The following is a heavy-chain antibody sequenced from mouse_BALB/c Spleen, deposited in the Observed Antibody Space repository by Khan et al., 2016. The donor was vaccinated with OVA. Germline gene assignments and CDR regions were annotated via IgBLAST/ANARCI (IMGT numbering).Heavy chain of an antibody. D-gene: IGHD1-1*02. J-gene: IGHJ4*01. Sequence: EVELVESGGGLVKPGGSLKLSCSASGFTFSTYGMSWVRQTPEKRLEWVATISSGGHYTFYPDSMKGRFTISRDNAKNTLYLQMSSLRSEDTAMYYCTRSLVDYHAMDYWGQGTSVTVSS. CDR1: GFTFSTYG. CDR2: ISSGGHYT. V-gene: IGHV5-9-3*01. CDR3: TRSLVDYHAMDY.